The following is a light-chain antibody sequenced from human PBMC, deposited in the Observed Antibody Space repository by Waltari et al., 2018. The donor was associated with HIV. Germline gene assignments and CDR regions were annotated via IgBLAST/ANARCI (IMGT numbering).Light chain of an antibody. V-gene: IGLV1-44*01. CDR3: AAWDDSLNGVV. J-gene: IGLJ2*01. Sequence: QSVLTQPPSASGTPGQRVTISCSGSRSNIGTTTVNCYQQLPGTAPKLLIYSNYQRPSGVPDRFSGSKSGTSASLAISGLQSEDEADYYCAAWDDSLNGVVFGGGTKLTVL. CDR1: RSNIGTTT. CDR2: SNY.